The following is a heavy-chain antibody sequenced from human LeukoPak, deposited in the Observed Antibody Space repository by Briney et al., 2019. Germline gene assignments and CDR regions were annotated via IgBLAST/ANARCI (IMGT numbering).Heavy chain of an antibody. CDR3: ARGYRVNIVVVPAAMYFQH. CDR1: GFTFSSYS. D-gene: IGHD2-2*01. CDR2: ISSSSSYI. V-gene: IGHV3-21*01. Sequence: PGGSLRLSCAASGFTFSSYSMNWVRQAPGKGLEWVSSISSSSSYIYYADSVKGRFTISRDNAKNSLYLQMNSLRAEDTAVYYCARGYRVNIVVVPAAMYFQHWGQGTLVTVSS. J-gene: IGHJ1*01.